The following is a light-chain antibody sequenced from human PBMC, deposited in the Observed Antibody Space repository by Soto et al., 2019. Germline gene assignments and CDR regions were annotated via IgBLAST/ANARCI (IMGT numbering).Light chain of an antibody. CDR3: QQYKNWTST. CDR1: QRGGNF. CDR2: YXS. Sequence: ELVLTQSPATLSLSPGERANLSCRARQRGGNFLARYQQDPVQAPRLLIYYXSTRATGIAARFTGSGSGTEFTLTISSLQTEYFAVYYFQQYKNWTSTFGPGTRLEIK. V-gene: IGKV3-15*01. J-gene: IGKJ5*01.